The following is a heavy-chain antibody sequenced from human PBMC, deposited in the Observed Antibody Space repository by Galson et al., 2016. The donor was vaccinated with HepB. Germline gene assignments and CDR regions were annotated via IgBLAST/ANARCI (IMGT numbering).Heavy chain of an antibody. J-gene: IGHJ5*02. V-gene: IGHV2-5*02. CDR3: ARGSGWLLDR. Sequence: PALVKPTQTLTLTCTFSGFSLSTSAVGVGWIRQAPGKAPEWLAFIYWDDNEHYSPSLEGRLTITKDTSKNQVVPTMTNMDPVDTGTYYCARGSGWLLDRWGQGTLVTVSS. CDR1: GFSLSTSAVG. CDR2: IYWDDNE. D-gene: IGHD6-19*01.